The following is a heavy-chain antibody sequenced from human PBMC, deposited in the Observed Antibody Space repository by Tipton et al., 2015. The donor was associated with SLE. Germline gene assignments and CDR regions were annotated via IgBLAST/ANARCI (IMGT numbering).Heavy chain of an antibody. Sequence: PGLVKPSETLSLTCTVSGGSISSYYWSWIRQPPGKGLEWIAYFYYSGSTNYNPSLKSRVTISADTSKNQFSLRLSSVTAADTAVYYCAKLGDLLPLDAFDLWGQGTRVTVSS. V-gene: IGHV4-59*08. CDR2: FYYSGST. CDR1: GGSISSYY. D-gene: IGHD3-16*01. J-gene: IGHJ3*01. CDR3: AKLGDLLPLDAFDL.